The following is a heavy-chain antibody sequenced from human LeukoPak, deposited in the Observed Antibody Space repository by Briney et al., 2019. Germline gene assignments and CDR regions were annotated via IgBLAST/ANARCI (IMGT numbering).Heavy chain of an antibody. CDR3: AREWGLESSGYYYAY. Sequence: SVKVSCKASGGTFSSYAISWVRQAPGQGFEWMGGITPIFGTANFAQKFQGRVSITADESTSTAFMELSSLRSEDTAIYYCAREWGLESSGYYYAYWGQGTLVTVSS. D-gene: IGHD3-22*01. J-gene: IGHJ4*02. CDR2: ITPIFGTA. V-gene: IGHV1-69*13. CDR1: GGTFSSYA.